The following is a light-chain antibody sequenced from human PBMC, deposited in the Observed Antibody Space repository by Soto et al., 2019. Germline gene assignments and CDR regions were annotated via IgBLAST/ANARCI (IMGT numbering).Light chain of an antibody. CDR1: QSVSSSY. CDR2: GAS. J-gene: IGKJ1*01. CDR3: QQYNNWPRT. V-gene: IGKV3D-15*01. Sequence: EIVLTQSPGTLSLYPGERATLSCMASQSVSSSYLAWYQQKPGQAPRLLIYGASSRATGIPDRFSGSGSGTEFTLTISSLQSEDFAVYYCQQYNNWPRTFGQGTKVDI.